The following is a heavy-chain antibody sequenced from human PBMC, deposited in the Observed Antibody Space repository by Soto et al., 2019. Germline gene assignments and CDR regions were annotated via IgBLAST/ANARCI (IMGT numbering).Heavy chain of an antibody. CDR3: ARDSDNPYCGGDCDYYGMDV. J-gene: IGHJ6*02. CDR1: GGSVSSGSYY. Sequence: QVQLQESGPGLVKPSETLSLTCTVSGGSVSSGSYYWSWIRQPPGKGLEWIGYIYYSGSTNYNPPLTSRVTIAVDTSKNQFSLKLSSVTAADTAVYYCARDSDNPYCGGDCDYYGMDVWGQGTTVTVSS. CDR2: IYYSGST. V-gene: IGHV4-61*01. D-gene: IGHD2-21*02.